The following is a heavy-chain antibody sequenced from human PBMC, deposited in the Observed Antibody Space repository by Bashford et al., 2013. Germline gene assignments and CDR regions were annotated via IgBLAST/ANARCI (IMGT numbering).Heavy chain of an antibody. CDR2: IKASGGDT. D-gene: IGHD3-3*01. CDR3: ARFKGVVDFLEWFSHFPHYYGLDV. V-gene: IGHV1-46*03. J-gene: IGHJ6*02. Sequence: ASVKVSCKASGYTFTSYGISWVRQAPGQGLEWMGLIKASGGDTAYARKFQGRVSMTRDTSTSTVYLELSSLRSEDTAVYYCARFKGVVDFLEWFSHFPHYYGLDVWGQGTTVTVSS. CDR1: GYTFTSYG.